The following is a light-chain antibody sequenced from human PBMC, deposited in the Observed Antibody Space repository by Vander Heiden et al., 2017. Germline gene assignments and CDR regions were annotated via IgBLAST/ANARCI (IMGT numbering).Light chain of an antibody. J-gene: IGKJ2*01. CDR1: QSIGHH. CDR3: QQGYTNWYT. Sequence: DMQVSQFPSSLSASVGDRVTITCRTSQSIGHHINWYQQKAGKAPKLLVYAASTLQSRVPSRFSGSGSGTDFTLTISSLRPEDFAIYYCQQGYTNWYTFGQGTKL. V-gene: IGKV1-39*01. CDR2: AAS.